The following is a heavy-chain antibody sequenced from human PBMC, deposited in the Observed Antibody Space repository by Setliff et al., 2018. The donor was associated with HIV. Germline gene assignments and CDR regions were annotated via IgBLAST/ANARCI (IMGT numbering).Heavy chain of an antibody. CDR3: ARMYSGYDWSPAGARTRYFDY. CDR2: IYHSGST. V-gene: IGHV4-38-2*01. J-gene: IGHJ4*02. CDR1: GYSISSGYY. D-gene: IGHD5-12*01. Sequence: SETLSLTCAVSGYSISSGYYWGWIRQPPGKGLEWIGSIYHSGSTYYNPSLKSRVTISVDTSKNQFSLKLSSVTAADTAVYYCARMYSGYDWSPAGARTRYFDYWGQGTLVTAPQ.